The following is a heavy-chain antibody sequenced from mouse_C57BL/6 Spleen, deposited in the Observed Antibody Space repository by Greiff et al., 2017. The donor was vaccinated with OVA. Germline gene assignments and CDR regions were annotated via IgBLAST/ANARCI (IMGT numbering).Heavy chain of an antibody. V-gene: IGHV2-2*01. CDR1: GFSLTSYG. D-gene: IGHD1-1*01. CDR2: IWSGGST. Sequence: QVQLKESGPGLVPPSQSLSITCTVSGFSLTSYGVHWVRQSPGKGLEWLGVIWSGGSTDYNAAFISRLSISKDNSKSKVFFKMNSLQADDTPISYCTSAYLYYGSYSFAYWGQGTPLTVSS. CDR3: TSAYLYYGSYSFAY. J-gene: IGHJ2*01.